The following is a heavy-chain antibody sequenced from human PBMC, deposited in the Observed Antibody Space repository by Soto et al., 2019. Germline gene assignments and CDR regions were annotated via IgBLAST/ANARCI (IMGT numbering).Heavy chain of an antibody. CDR2: ISYDGSNK. V-gene: IGHV3-30-3*01. D-gene: IGHD1-26*01. J-gene: IGHJ6*02. CDR1: GFTFSSYA. Sequence: GGSLRLSCAASGFTFSSYAMHWVRQAPGKGLEWVAVISYDGSNKYYADSVKGRFTISRDNSKNTLYLQMNSMRAEDTAVYYCARDELLGNYYYGMDVWGQGTTVTVPS. CDR3: ARDELLGNYYYGMDV.